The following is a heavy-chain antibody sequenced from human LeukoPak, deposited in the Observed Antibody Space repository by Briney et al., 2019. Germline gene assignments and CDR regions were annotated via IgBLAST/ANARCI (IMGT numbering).Heavy chain of an antibody. J-gene: IGHJ4*02. CDR2: ISSSGSTI. CDR3: ARERDYYDSSGYDYYFDY. D-gene: IGHD3-22*01. Sequence: PGGSLRLSCAASGFTFSSYAINWVRQAPGKGLEWVSYISSSGSTIYYADSVKGRFTISRDNAKNSLYLQMNSLRDEDTAVYYCARERDYYDSSGYDYYFDYWGQGTLVTVSS. V-gene: IGHV3-48*02. CDR1: GFTFSSYA.